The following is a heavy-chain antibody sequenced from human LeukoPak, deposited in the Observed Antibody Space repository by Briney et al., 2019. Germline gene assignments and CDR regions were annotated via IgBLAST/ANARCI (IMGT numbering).Heavy chain of an antibody. CDR3: ARGSRRLADFHY. CDR1: GDSISSSDYY. D-gene: IGHD1-26*01. V-gene: IGHV4-39*01. Sequence: SETLSLTCTVSGDSISSSDYYWGWIRLPPGKGLGWTGTISYSGSTYYNLSLQSRVTISVDTSKNQFSLELSSVTAADTAVYYCARGSRRLADFHYWGQGTLVTVSS. CDR2: ISYSGST. J-gene: IGHJ4*02.